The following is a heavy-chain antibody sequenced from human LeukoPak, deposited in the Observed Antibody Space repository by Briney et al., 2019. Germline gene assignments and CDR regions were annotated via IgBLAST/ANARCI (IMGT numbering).Heavy chain of an antibody. CDR2: IRSSTGYI. J-gene: IGHJ4*02. Sequence: GGSLRLSCAGSGFTFSSYSMNWGRQAPGKGLEWVSSIRSSTGYIYYADSVKGRFTISRETANNSLYPQMNSLRAEDTAVYYCARDWVVDTAMAFDYWGQGTLVTVSS. V-gene: IGHV3-21*01. D-gene: IGHD5-18*01. CDR3: ARDWVVDTAMAFDY. CDR1: GFTFSSYS.